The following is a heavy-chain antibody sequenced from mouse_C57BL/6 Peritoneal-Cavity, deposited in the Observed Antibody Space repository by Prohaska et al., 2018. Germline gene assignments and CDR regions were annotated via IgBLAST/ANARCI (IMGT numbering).Heavy chain of an antibody. V-gene: IGHV1-76*01. D-gene: IGHD1-1*01. Sequence: LSCKASGYTFTDYYINWVKQRPGKGLEWIARIYPGSGNTYYNEKFKGKATLTAEKSSSTAYMQLSSLTSEDSAVYFCARGYYGSSYWYFDVWGTGTTVTVSS. CDR2: IYPGSGNT. J-gene: IGHJ1*03. CDR3: ARGYYGSSYWYFDV. CDR1: GYTFTDYY.